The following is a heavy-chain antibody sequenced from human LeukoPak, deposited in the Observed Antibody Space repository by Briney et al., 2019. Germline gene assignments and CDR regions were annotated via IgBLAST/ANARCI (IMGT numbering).Heavy chain of an antibody. J-gene: IGHJ4*02. CDR2: ISGSGGST. Sequence: GGSLRLSCAASGFTFSSYWMSWVRQAPGKGLEWVSAISGSGGSTYYADSVKGRFTISRDNSKNTLYLQMNSLRAEDTAVYYCAKLVSYDYDSSGYFGYWGQGTLVTVSS. D-gene: IGHD3-22*01. V-gene: IGHV3-23*01. CDR3: AKLVSYDYDSSGYFGY. CDR1: GFTFSSYW.